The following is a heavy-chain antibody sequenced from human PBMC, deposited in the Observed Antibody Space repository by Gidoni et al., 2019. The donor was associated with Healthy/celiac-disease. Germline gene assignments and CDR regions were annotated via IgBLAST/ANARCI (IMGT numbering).Heavy chain of an antibody. J-gene: IGHJ6*04. V-gene: IGHV4-39*01. CDR1: GGPTSSSSYY. D-gene: IGHD3-16*02. Sequence: QLQLQESGPGLVKPSETLSLTCTASGGPTSSSSYYWGWLRQPPGKGLEWIGSIYYSGSTYYNPSLKSRVTISVDTSKNQFSLKLSSVTAADTAVYYCARPVITCGGVIEPYYYYGMDVWGKGTTVTVSS. CDR2: IYYSGST. CDR3: ARPVITCGGVIEPYYYYGMDV.